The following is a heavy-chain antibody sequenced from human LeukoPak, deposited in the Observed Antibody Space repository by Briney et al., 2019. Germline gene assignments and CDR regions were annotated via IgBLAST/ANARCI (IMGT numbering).Heavy chain of an antibody. CDR1: GFTFSSYA. V-gene: IGHV3-9*01. Sequence: GGSLRLSCAASGFTFSSYAMHWVRQAPGKGLEWVSGISWNSGSIGYADSVKGRFTISRDNAKNSLYLQMNSLRAEDTALYYCAKDGGYSSHPFDPWGQGTLVTVSS. J-gene: IGHJ5*02. CDR3: AKDGGYSSHPFDP. CDR2: ISWNSGSI. D-gene: IGHD6-19*01.